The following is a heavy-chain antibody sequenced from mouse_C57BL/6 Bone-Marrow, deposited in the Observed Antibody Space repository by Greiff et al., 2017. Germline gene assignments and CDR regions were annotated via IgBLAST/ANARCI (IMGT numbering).Heavy chain of an antibody. Sequence: VQLQQPGAELVKPGASVKMSCKASGYTFTSYWITWVKQRPGQGLEWIGDIYPGSGSTNYNEKFKSKATLSVYTSSSTAYMQLSSLTSEDSAVYYCARVTTVVATDYAMDYWGQGTSVTVSS. D-gene: IGHD1-1*01. V-gene: IGHV1-55*01. CDR3: ARVTTVVATDYAMDY. CDR1: GYTFTSYW. CDR2: IYPGSGST. J-gene: IGHJ4*01.